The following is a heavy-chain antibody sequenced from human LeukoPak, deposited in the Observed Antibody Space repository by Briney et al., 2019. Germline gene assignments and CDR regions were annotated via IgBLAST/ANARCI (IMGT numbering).Heavy chain of an antibody. CDR2: IYHSGST. J-gene: IGHJ3*02. V-gene: IGHV4-38-2*02. CDR1: GYSISSGYY. Sequence: SETLSLTCTVSGYSISSGYYWGWIRPPPGKGLEWIGSIYHSGSTYYNPSLKSRVTISVDTSKNQFSLKLSSVTAADTAVYYCARGYSGYDAFDIWGQGTMVTVSS. D-gene: IGHD5-12*01. CDR3: ARGYSGYDAFDI.